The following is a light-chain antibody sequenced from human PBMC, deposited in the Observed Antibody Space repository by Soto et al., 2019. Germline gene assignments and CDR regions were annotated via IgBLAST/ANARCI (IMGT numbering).Light chain of an antibody. CDR1: SSNIGAGYD. V-gene: IGLV1-40*01. J-gene: IGLJ1*01. CDR3: QSYDSSLSGYV. CDR2: ANN. Sequence: QSALTQPHSVSGAPGQRVTISCTGTSSNIGAGYDVHWYQQLPGTAPKLFMYANNNRPSWVPDRFSGSKSGTSASLAITGLQAEDEADYYCQSYDSSLSGYVFGTGTKVTVL.